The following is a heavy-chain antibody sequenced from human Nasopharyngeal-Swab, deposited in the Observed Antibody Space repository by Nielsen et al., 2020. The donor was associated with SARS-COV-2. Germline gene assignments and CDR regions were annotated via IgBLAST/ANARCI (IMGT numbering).Heavy chain of an antibody. Sequence: WVGQAPGQGLEWMGGIFPIFGTANYAQKFQGRVTITADESTSTAYMELSSLRSEDTAVYYCARVPYYYGSGSHWGYWGQGTLVTVSS. CDR3: ARVPYYYGSGSHWGY. CDR2: IFPIFGTA. D-gene: IGHD3-10*01. J-gene: IGHJ4*02. V-gene: IGHV1-69*01.